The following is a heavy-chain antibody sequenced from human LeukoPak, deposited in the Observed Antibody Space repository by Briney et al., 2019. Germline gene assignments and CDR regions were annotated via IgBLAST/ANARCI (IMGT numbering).Heavy chain of an antibody. CDR3: AREAETALNWFDP. V-gene: IGHV1-2*02. CDR1: GYTFSGYY. CDR2: INPNSGGT. D-gene: IGHD6-19*01. Sequence: ASVKVSCKASGYTFSGYYMHWVRQAPGQGLEWMGWINPNSGGTKYAQKFQGRVTMTRDTSISTAYMELSRLRSDDTAVYYCAREAETALNWFDPWGQGTLVTVPS. J-gene: IGHJ5*02.